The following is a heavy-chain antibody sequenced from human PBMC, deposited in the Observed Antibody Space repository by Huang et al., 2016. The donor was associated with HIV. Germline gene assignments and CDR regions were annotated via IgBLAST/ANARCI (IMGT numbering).Heavy chain of an antibody. Sequence: QVQLQQWGAGLLKPSETLALTCAVYGESLGTYYWAWIRRPPGKGLQGIGEVNDGGDINYNPSLERRVTISVDTSRNQVSLTLTSMTAADTATYYCARRFRVAATRKWFDPWGQGTLVIVSS. CDR2: VNDGGDI. J-gene: IGHJ5*02. CDR1: GESLGTYY. D-gene: IGHD3-10*01. CDR3: ARRFRVAATRKWFDP. V-gene: IGHV4-34*01.